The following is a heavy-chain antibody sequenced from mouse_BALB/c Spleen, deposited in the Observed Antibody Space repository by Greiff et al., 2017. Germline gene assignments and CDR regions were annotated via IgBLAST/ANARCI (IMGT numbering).Heavy chain of an antibody. CDR1: GYTFTDYW. CDR3: ARDYRYAMDY. V-gene: IGHV1-69*01. D-gene: IGHD2-14*01. Sequence: VQLQQPGAELVMPGASVKMSCKASGYTFTDYWMHWVKQRPGQGLEWIGAIDTSDSYTSYNQKFKGKATLTVDESSSTAYMQLSSLTSEDSAVYYCARDYRYAMDYWGQGTSVTVSS. J-gene: IGHJ4*01. CDR2: IDTSDSYT.